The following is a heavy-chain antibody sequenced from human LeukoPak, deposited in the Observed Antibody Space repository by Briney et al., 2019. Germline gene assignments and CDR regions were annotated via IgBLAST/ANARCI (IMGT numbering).Heavy chain of an antibody. CDR1: GGSISSYY. J-gene: IGHJ6*03. CDR3: ARDGEDYYYYMDV. Sequence: NPSETLSLTCTVSGGSISSYYWNWIRQPAGKGLEWIGRIYTSGSTNYSGSTNYNPSLKTRVNISVDTSKNQFSLKLSSVTAADTAVYYCARDGEDYYYYMDVWGKGTTVTVSS. CDR2: IYTSGSTNYSGST. V-gene: IGHV4-4*07.